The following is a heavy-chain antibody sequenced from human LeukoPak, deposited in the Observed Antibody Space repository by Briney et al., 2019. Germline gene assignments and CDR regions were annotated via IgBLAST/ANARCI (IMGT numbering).Heavy chain of an antibody. D-gene: IGHD5-12*01. CDR2: ISYDGSNK. Sequence: GRSLRLSCAASGFTFSSYGMHWVRQAPGKGLEWVAVISYDGSNKYYADSVKGRFTISRDNSKNTLYLQMNSLRAEDTAVYYCVKDLKGGYSGYENYYYYGMDVWGKGTTVTVSS. J-gene: IGHJ6*04. CDR1: GFTFSSYG. CDR3: VKDLKGGYSGYENYYYYGMDV. V-gene: IGHV3-30*18.